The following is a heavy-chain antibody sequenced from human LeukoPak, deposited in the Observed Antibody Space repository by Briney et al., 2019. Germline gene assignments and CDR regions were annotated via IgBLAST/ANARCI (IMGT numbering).Heavy chain of an antibody. CDR3: ARVLWFGEAALDY. CDR1: GNYW. J-gene: IGHJ4*02. CDR2: IKQDGSEK. Sequence: GGSLRLSCAASGNYWMHWVRQAPGKGLEWVANIKQDGSEKYYVDSVKGRFTISRDNAKNSLYLQMNSLRAEDTAVYYCARVLWFGEAALDYWGQGTLVTVSS. V-gene: IGHV3-7*03. D-gene: IGHD3-10*01.